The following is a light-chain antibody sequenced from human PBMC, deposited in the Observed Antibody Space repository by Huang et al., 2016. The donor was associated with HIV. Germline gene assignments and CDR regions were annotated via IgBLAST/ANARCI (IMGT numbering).Light chain of an antibody. J-gene: IGKJ4*01. CDR1: QHIRGY. Sequence: EIVLTQSPATLSLSPGERATLSCRASQHIRGYLAWYQPKPGQAPRLLIYDASIRATGIPVRCSGSGSGTDFTFSISSLEPEDFAFYYCQQRAGWPLTFGGGTKVEIK. CDR3: QQRAGWPLT. CDR2: DAS. V-gene: IGKV3-11*01.